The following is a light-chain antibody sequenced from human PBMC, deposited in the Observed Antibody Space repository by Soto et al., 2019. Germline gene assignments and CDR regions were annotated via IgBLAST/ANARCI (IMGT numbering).Light chain of an antibody. CDR3: QQYGSSPLT. CDR2: GAS. V-gene: IGKV3-20*01. CDR1: QSVSSNS. Sequence: EVVWTQSPGTLSLSPGERATLSCRASQSVSSNSLAWYQQKPGQAPRLLIYGASSRATGIPARFSGSGSGTDFTLTISRLEPEDFALYYCQQYGSSPLTFGQGTKVEIK. J-gene: IGKJ1*01.